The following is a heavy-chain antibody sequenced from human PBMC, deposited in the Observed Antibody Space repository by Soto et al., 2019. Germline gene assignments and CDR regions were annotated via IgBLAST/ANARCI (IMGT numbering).Heavy chain of an antibody. CDR2: ISGYNGNT. D-gene: IGHD6-19*01. CDR3: SRFIMVGGWFDPNYYHGMDV. Sequence: QVQLVQSGAEVKKHGASVTVSCKTSGYTFSNYGINWVRQAPGQGLEWMGWISGYNGNTNYAQTGQGRVTMTKDTSTGTVYMGLRSLKSDDTAIYYCSRFIMVGGWFDPNYYHGMDVWGQGTTVTVSS. CDR1: GYTFSNYG. J-gene: IGHJ6*02. V-gene: IGHV1-18*01.